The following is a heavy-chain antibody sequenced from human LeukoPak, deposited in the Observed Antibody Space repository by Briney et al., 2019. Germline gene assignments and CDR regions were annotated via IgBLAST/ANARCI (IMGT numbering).Heavy chain of an antibody. V-gene: IGHV4-34*01. CDR3: ARAYSHDY. CDR2: INHSGST. CDR1: GGSFSGYY. D-gene: IGHD3-16*01. Sequence: SETLSLTCAVYGGSFSGYYWSWIRQPPGKGLEWIGEINHSGSTNYNPSLKSRVTVSVDTSKNQFSLKLSSVTAADTAVYYCARAYSHDYWGQGTLVTVSS. J-gene: IGHJ4*02.